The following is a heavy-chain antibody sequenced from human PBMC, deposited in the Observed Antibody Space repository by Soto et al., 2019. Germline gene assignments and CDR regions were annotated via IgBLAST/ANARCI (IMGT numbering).Heavy chain of an antibody. Sequence: QLQLQESGPGLVKPSETLSLTCTVSGGSISSSSYYWGWIRQPPGKGLEWIGSIYYSGSTYYNPSLKSRVTISVDTSKNQFSLKLSSVTAADTAVYYCAQTLLYCSGGSCYLPYYFDYWGQGTLVTVSS. CDR2: IYYSGST. J-gene: IGHJ4*02. V-gene: IGHV4-39*01. D-gene: IGHD2-15*01. CDR3: AQTLLYCSGGSCYLPYYFDY. CDR1: GGSISSSSYY.